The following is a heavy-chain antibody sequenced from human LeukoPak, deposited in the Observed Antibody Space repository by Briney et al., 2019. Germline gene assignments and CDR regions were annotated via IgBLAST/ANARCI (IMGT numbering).Heavy chain of an antibody. CDR2: IYYSGST. D-gene: IGHD4-17*01. Sequence: SEALSLTCTVSGGSITSYYWSWIRQPPGKGPEWIGYIYYSGSTNYNPSLKSRVTISVDTSKNQFSLKLSSVTAADTAVYYCARVHGLYYYGMDVWGQATTVTVSS. CDR3: ARVHGLYYYGMDV. J-gene: IGHJ6*02. CDR1: GGSITSYY. V-gene: IGHV4-59*01.